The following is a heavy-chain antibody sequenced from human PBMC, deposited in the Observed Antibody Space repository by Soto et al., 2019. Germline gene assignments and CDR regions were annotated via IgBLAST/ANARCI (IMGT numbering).Heavy chain of an antibody. CDR2: ISWNSGSI. D-gene: IGHD6-19*01. V-gene: IGHV3-9*01. CDR3: AKDIQWLWAFDI. Sequence: EVQLVESGGGLVQPGRSLRLSCAASGFTFDDYAMHWVRQAPGKGLEWVSGISWNSGSIGYADSVKGRFTISRDNAKNSLYLQMNSRRAEDTALYYCAKDIQWLWAFDIWGQGTMVTVSS. J-gene: IGHJ3*02. CDR1: GFTFDDYA.